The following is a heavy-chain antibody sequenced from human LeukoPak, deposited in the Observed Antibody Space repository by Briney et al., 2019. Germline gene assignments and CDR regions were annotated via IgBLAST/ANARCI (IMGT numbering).Heavy chain of an antibody. CDR1: GFNFNSYE. D-gene: IGHD3-22*01. J-gene: IGHJ4*02. CDR2: ISSSGSTI. V-gene: IGHV3-48*03. CDR3: ARAGPYYYDSSGLLSQPGYLDY. Sequence: PGGSLRLSCAASGFNFNSYEMNWVRQAPGKGLEWVSYISSSGSTIYYADSVKGRFTISRDNAKNSLYLQMNSLRAEDTAVYYCARAGPYYYDSSGLLSQPGYLDYWGQGTLVTVSS.